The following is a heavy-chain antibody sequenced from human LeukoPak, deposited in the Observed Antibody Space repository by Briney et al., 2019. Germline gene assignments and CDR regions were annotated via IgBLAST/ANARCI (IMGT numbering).Heavy chain of an antibody. CDR2: INSDGSST. CDR3: ARARIAVAGLDY. D-gene: IGHD6-19*01. J-gene: IGHJ4*02. CDR1: GCTFSSYW. Sequence: GGSLRLSCAASGCTFSSYWMHWVRQAPGKGLVWVSRINSDGSSTSYADSVKGRFTISRDNAKNTLYLQMNSLRAEDTAVYYCARARIAVAGLDYWGQGTLVTVSS. V-gene: IGHV3-74*01.